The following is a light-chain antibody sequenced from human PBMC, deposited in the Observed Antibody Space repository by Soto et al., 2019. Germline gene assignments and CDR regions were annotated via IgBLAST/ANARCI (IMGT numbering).Light chain of an antibody. CDR3: AAWDDSLNGVI. Sequence: QSVLTQLPSASGAPGQRVTISCSGSSSNIGSNTVNWYQQLPGTAPRLLIYSTNQRPSGVPDRFSGSKSGTSASLAISGLQSEDEADYYCAAWDDSLNGVIFGGGTKLTVL. J-gene: IGLJ2*01. CDR2: STN. CDR1: SSNIGSNT. V-gene: IGLV1-44*01.